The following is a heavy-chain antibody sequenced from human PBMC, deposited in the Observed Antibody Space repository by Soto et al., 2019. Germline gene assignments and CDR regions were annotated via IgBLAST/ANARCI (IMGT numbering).Heavy chain of an antibody. CDR3: ARDHPNCSSTSFYNYYYYGMDV. J-gene: IGHJ6*02. D-gene: IGHD2-2*01. CDR2: IYYSGST. CDR1: GGSISSGGYY. Sequence: SETLSLTCTVSGGSISSGGYYWSWIRQHPGKGLEWIGYIYYSGSTYYNPSLKSRVTISVDTSKNQFSLKLSSVTAADTAVYYCARDHPNCSSTSFYNYYYYGMDVWGQGTTVTVSS. V-gene: IGHV4-31*03.